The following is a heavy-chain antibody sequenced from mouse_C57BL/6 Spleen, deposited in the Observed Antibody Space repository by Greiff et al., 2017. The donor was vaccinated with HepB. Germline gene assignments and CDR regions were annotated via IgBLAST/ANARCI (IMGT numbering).Heavy chain of an antibody. Sequence: VQLQQSGPELVKPGASVKISCKASGYTFTDYYMNWVKQSHGKSLEWIGDINPNNGGTSYNQKFKGKATLTVDKSSSTAYMELRSLTSEDSAVYYCARYDYERYFDYWGQGTSLTVSS. CDR2: INPNNGGT. CDR3: ARYDYERYFDY. D-gene: IGHD2-4*01. V-gene: IGHV1-26*01. CDR1: GYTFTDYY. J-gene: IGHJ2*02.